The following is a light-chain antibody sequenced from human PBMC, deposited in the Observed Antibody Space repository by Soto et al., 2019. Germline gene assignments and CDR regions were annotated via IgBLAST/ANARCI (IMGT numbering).Light chain of an antibody. CDR3: SSYTNINTRACV. CDR1: SSDVGGYNY. CDR2: EVS. Sequence: QSVLTQPPSASGSPGRSVTISCTGTSSDVGGYNYVSWYQHHPGKAPKLMIYEVSKRPSGVPDRFSGSKSGNTASLTVSGLQAEDEAEYYCSSYTNINTRACVFGTGTKVTVL. J-gene: IGLJ1*01. V-gene: IGLV2-8*01.